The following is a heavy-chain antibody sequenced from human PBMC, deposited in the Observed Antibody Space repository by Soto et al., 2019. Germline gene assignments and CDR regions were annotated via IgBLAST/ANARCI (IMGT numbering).Heavy chain of an antibody. V-gene: IGHV4-34*01. D-gene: IGHD2-2*01. J-gene: IGHJ6*03. CDR3: ARGESVVVPATPPRYYSYYMDV. CDR1: GGSFTGYY. CDR2: VNHSGST. Sequence: QVQLQQWGAGLLKPSETLSLTCAVHGGSFTGYYWSGIRQPPGKGLEWIGEVNHSGSTKYNPSLESRVTISVDTSKNQFSLRLTSVTVADTAVYYCARGESVVVPATPPRYYSYYMDVWGVGTTVAVSS.